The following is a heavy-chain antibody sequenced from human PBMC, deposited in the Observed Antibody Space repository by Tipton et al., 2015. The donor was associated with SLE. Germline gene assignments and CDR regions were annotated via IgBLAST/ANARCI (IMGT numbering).Heavy chain of an antibody. J-gene: IGHJ5*02. V-gene: IGHV4-4*02. CDR2: IFQSDNS. Sequence: TLSLTCTVSGASIIGKNWWSWLRQPPGKGLQWIAEIFQSDNSNYNPSLRSRATISLDKSKNQVFLRLSSVTAADTAVYYCARGSFFDERSSGAGWFAPWGPGALVTVSS. CDR1: GASIIGKNW. D-gene: IGHD3-3*01. CDR3: ARGSFFDERSSGAGWFAP.